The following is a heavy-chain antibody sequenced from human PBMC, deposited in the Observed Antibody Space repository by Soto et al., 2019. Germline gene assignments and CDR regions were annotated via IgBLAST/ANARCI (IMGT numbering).Heavy chain of an antibody. D-gene: IGHD6-13*01. CDR1: GVSFSGYY. J-gene: IGHJ6*02. CDR3: ARGIGYSSSWSKNDYGMDV. Sequence: SETLSLTCAVYGVSFSGYYWSWIRQPPGKGLEWIGEINHSGSTNYNPSLKSRVTISVDTSKNQFSLKLSSVTAADTAVYYCARGIGYSSSWSKNDYGMDVWGQGTTVTVSS. CDR2: INHSGST. V-gene: IGHV4-34*01.